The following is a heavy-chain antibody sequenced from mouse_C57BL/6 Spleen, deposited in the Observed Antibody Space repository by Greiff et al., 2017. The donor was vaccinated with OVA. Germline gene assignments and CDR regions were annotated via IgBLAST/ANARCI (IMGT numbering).Heavy chain of an antibody. CDR2: IYPSDSET. D-gene: IGHD2-3*01. J-gene: IGHJ3*01. V-gene: IGHV1-61*01. CDR3: ARWGLDGCFAY. Sequence: QVQLQQPGAELVRPGSSVKLSCKASGYTFTSYWMDWVKQRPGQGLEWIGNIYPSDSETHYNQKFKDKATLTVDKSSSTAYMQLSSLTSEDSAVYYCARWGLDGCFAYWGQGTLVTVSA. CDR1: GYTFTSYW.